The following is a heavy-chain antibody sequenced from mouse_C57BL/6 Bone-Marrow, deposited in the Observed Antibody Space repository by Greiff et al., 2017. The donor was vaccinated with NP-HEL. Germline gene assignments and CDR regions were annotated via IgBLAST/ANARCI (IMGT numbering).Heavy chain of an antibody. Sequence: VQLQQSGAELVKPGASVKLSCKASGYTFTEYTIHWVKQRSGQGLEWIGWFYPGSGSIKYNEKFKAKATLTADKSSSTVYMDLSRLTSEDSAVYFCARRGDYFGGSYGYFDVWGTGTTVTVSS. CDR1: GYTFTEYT. V-gene: IGHV1-62-2*01. CDR3: ARRGDYFGGSYGYFDV. J-gene: IGHJ1*03. CDR2: FYPGSGSI. D-gene: IGHD1-1*01.